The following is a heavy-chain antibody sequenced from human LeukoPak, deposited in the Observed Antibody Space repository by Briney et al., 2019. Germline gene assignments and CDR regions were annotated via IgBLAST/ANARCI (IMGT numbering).Heavy chain of an antibody. V-gene: IGHV1-69*05. J-gene: IGHJ4*02. D-gene: IGHD5-12*01. CDR3: ARERPYSGYEAY. Sequence: SVKVSCKASGGTFSSYAISWVRQAPGQGLGWMGRIIPIFGTANYAQKFQGRVTITTDESTSTAYMELSSLRSEDTAVYYCARERPYSGYEAYWGQGTLVTVSS. CDR1: GGTFSSYA. CDR2: IIPIFGTA.